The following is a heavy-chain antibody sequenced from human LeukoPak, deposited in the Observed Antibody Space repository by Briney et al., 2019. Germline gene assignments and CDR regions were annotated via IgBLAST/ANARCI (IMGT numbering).Heavy chain of an antibody. J-gene: IGHJ4*02. V-gene: IGHV3-21*01. CDR3: ARDQGYSSGLLFDY. CDR1: GFTFSSFG. Sequence: GGSLRLSCAASGFTFSSFGMHWVRQAPGRGLEWVSSISSSSSYIYYADSVKGRFTISRDNAKNSLYLQMNSLRAEDTAVYYCARDQGYSSGLLFDYWGQGTLVTVSS. CDR2: ISSSSSYI. D-gene: IGHD6-19*01.